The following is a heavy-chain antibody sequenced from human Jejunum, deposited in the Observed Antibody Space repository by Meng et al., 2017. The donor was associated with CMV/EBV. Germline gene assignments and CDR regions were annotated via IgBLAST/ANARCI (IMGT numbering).Heavy chain of an antibody. J-gene: IGHJ4*02. D-gene: IGHD3-16*01. CDR3: VRDISWGQSDY. CDR2: ISDSGADT. Sequence: EVHLLQSGGGLVQPGGSLRLSCAASGFTFSNYAMSWVRQAPGKGLEWVSTISDSGADTYYADSVKGRFTISRDNAKNTLYLHMNSLRAEDTAVYYCVRDISWGQSDYWGQGTLVTVSS. V-gene: IGHV3-23*01. CDR1: GFTFSNYA.